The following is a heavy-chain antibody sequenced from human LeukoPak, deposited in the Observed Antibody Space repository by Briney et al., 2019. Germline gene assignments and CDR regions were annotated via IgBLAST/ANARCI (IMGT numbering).Heavy chain of an antibody. Sequence: PSETLSLTCTVSGGSISSSSYYWGWIRQPPGKGLEWIGSIYYSGSTYYNPSLKSRVTISVDTSKNQFSLKLSSVTAADTAVYYCATRGWFGELLLSEIDYWGQGTLVTVSS. D-gene: IGHD3-10*01. CDR3: ATRGWFGELLLSEIDY. CDR1: GGSISSSSYY. CDR2: IYYSGST. J-gene: IGHJ4*02. V-gene: IGHV4-39*07.